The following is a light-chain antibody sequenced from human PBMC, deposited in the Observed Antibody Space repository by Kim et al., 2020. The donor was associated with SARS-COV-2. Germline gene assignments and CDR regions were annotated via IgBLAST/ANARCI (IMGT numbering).Light chain of an antibody. CDR3: QQRTSWPPT. Sequence: SLSPGESAALSCRASQDINMYLAWYKQKLGQPPRILIYNASKRATGIPARFSGSGSGTDFTLTISSLEPEDFAVFYCQQRTSWPPTFGQGTKLEI. CDR1: QDINMY. V-gene: IGKV3-11*01. J-gene: IGKJ2*01. CDR2: NAS.